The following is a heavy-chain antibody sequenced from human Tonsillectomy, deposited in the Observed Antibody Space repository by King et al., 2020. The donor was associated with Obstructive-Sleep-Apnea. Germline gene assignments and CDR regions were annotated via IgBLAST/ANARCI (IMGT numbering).Heavy chain of an antibody. J-gene: IGHJ6*02. CDR1: GFIFGDCA. D-gene: IGHD2-21*02. V-gene: IGHV3-49*03. Sequence: VQLVESGGGLVQPGRSLRLSCTASGFIFGDCAMRWFRQAPGKGLEWVGFSRSKAFGGTTEYAASVEGRFTISRDDSKSIAYLEMNSLKTEDTAVYYCTRVKREVAAIWFVRYYGMDVWGQGTTVTVSS. CDR3: TRVKREVAAIWFVRYYGMDV. CDR2: SRSKAFGGTT.